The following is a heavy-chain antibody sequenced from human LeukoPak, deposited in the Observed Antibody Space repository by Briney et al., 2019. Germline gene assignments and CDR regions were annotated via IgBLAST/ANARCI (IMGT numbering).Heavy chain of an antibody. V-gene: IGHV3-21*01. CDR3: ARDLTDDFWGGYHFDY. J-gene: IGHJ4*02. CDR1: GFTFSSYS. D-gene: IGHD3-3*01. Sequence: GGSLRLSCAASGFTFSSYSMNWVRQAPGKGLEWVPSISSSSNYIHYADSVKGRFTISRDTATNSLFLQMNSLRAEDTAVYFCARDLTDDFWGGYHFDYWGQGILVTVSS. CDR2: ISSSSNYI.